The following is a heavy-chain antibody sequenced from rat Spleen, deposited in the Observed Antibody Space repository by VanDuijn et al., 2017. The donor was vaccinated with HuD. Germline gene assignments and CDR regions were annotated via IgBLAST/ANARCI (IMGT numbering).Heavy chain of an antibody. CDR1: GFTFSNYG. CDR3: AKDRDSSSSYVMDA. V-gene: IGHV5-20*01. D-gene: IGHD1-2*01. Sequence: EVQLVESGGGLVQPGRSLKLSCAASGFTFSNYGMAWVRQTPTKGLEWVASISSDGSSTYYRDSVKGRFTISRDNAKSSLYLQMGSLGSGDTATYYCAKDRDSSSSYVMDAWGQGASVTVSS. CDR2: ISSDGSST. J-gene: IGHJ4*01.